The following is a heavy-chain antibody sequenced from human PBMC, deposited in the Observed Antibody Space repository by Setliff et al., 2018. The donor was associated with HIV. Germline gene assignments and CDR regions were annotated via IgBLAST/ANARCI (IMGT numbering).Heavy chain of an antibody. CDR2: INPSGGTT. Sequence: ASVKVSCKASGYSFTSYYVHWVRQAPGQGLEWMGIINPSGGTTSYAQKFQGRVTMTRDTSTSTVYMELSRLRSDDTAVYYCAGVPGRYDSSGYAFDIWGQGTMVTVSS. D-gene: IGHD3-22*01. CDR3: AGVPGRYDSSGYAFDI. CDR1: GYSFTSYY. V-gene: IGHV1-46*01. J-gene: IGHJ3*02.